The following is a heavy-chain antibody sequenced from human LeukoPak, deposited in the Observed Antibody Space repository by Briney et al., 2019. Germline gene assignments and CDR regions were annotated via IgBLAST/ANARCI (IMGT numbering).Heavy chain of an antibody. CDR3: TRAQTEVGAKYYFDY. J-gene: IGHJ4*01. V-gene: IGHV3-49*04. Sequence: GGSLRLSCTASAFTFGDYAMNWVRQAAGKGLEWVGVVRGKPYGATTEYAAAVKGRFTISRDDSKSIAYLQMNSLKTEDTAVYYCTRAQTEVGAKYYFDYWGQGTLVTVSS. CDR2: VRGKPYGATT. CDR1: AFTFGDYA. D-gene: IGHD1-26*01.